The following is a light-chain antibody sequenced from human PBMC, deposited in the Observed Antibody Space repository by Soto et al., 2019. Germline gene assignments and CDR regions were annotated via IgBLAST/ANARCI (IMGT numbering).Light chain of an antibody. CDR3: QQYNSYSQT. V-gene: IGKV1-5*01. CDR2: DAS. CDR1: QSVTNW. J-gene: IGKJ1*01. Sequence: DVKMTQSPATLSASVGERVTITFRASQSVTNWLAWYQQKPGKAPKLLIYDASSLESGVPSRFSGSGSGTEFTLTISSLQPDDFATYYCQQYNSYSQTFGQGTIVDIK.